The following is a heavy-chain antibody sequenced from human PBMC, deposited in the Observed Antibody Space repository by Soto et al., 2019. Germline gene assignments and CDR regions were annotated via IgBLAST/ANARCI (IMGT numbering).Heavy chain of an antibody. Sequence: PGGSLRLSCAASGFTFSSYEMYWVRQAPGKGLEWVSYISSSGSTIYYADSVKGRFTISRDNAKNSLYLQMNSLRAEDTATYYCARDLALAGNYWGQGVLVTVAS. CDR1: GFTFSSYE. J-gene: IGHJ4*02. CDR3: ARDLALAGNY. D-gene: IGHD6-19*01. V-gene: IGHV3-48*03. CDR2: ISSSGSTI.